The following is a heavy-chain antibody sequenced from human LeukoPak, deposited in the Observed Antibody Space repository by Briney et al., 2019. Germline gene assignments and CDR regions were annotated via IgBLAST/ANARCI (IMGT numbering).Heavy chain of an antibody. V-gene: IGHV1-18*01. CDR3: ARVMVAATNWSDP. D-gene: IGHD2-15*01. Sequence: ASVKVSCKASGYTFTSNGISWVRQAPGQGLEWMGWISGYNGKTNYAQKLQGRVTMTTDTSTSTAYMELRSLSSDDTAVYYCARVMVAATNWSDPWGQGTLVTVSS. CDR1: GYTFTSNG. CDR2: ISGYNGKT. J-gene: IGHJ5*02.